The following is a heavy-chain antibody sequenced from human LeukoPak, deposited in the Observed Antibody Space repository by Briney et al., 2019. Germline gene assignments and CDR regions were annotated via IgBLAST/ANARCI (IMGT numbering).Heavy chain of an antibody. Sequence: ASVKVSCKAAGQSLTGYFIHWVRQAPGQGLEWVGRIDPNTGDTIYAQNFQGRVTVTSATSISTAYMELSRLTSDDTAVYFCARLGLHGSGTYYFFDYWGQGTLVTVSS. D-gene: IGHD3-10*01. V-gene: IGHV1-2*06. CDR1: GQSLTGYF. CDR2: IDPNTGDT. J-gene: IGHJ4*02. CDR3: ARLGLHGSGTYYFFDY.